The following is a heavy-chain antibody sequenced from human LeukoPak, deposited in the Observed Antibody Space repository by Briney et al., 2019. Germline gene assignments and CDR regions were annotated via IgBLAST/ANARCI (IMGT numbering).Heavy chain of an antibody. CDR3: AREYQLAYVAD. J-gene: IGHJ4*02. D-gene: IGHD2-2*01. V-gene: IGHV1-46*01. Sequence: VSVKVSCKASGYTFTSYYMHWVRQAPGQGLEWMGIINPSGGSTSYAQKFQGRVTMTRDTSTSTVYMELSSLISEDTAVYYCAREYQLAYVADWGQGTLVTVSS. CDR1: GYTFTSYY. CDR2: INPSGGST.